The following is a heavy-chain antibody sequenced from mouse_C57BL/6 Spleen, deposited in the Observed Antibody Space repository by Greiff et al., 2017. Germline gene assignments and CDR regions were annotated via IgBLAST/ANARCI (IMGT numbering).Heavy chain of an antibody. V-gene: IGHV1-69*01. CDR1: GYNFTRYC. CDR3: ARRGGNWFAY. Sequence: VQLQQPGAELVMPGASVKLSCKASGYNFTRYCMHWVKQRPGQGLEWIGEIDPSDSYTNYNQQFKGKSTLTVDKSSSPAYMQLSSLTSEDSAVYYCARRGGNWFAYWGQGTLVTVSA. J-gene: IGHJ3*01. CDR2: IDPSDSYT.